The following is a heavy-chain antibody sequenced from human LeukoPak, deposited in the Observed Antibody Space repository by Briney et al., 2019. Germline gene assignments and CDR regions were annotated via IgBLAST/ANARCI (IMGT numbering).Heavy chain of an antibody. Sequence: SVKVSCKASGGTFSSYAISWVRQAPGQGLEWMGRIIPILAIANYAQNFQGRVTMTADKSTSTAHMELSSLRSEDTAVYYCATTITPGHSDYWGQGTLVTVSS. CDR3: ATTITPGHSDY. CDR2: IIPILAIA. V-gene: IGHV1-69*04. D-gene: IGHD4-11*01. CDR1: GGTFSSYA. J-gene: IGHJ4*02.